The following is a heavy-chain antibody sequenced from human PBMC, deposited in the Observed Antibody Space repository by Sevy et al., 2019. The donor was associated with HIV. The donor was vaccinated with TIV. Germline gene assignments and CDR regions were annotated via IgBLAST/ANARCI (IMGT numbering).Heavy chain of an antibody. CDR3: AKNTLSNYSSGWYYWYFDL. CDR2: ISWNSGSI. CDR1: GFTFDDYA. J-gene: IGHJ2*01. D-gene: IGHD6-19*01. Sequence: GGSLRLSCAASGFTFDDYAMHWVRQAPGKGLEWVSGISWNSGSIGYADSVKGRFTISRDNAKNSLYLQMNSLRAEDTALYYCAKNTLSNYSSGWYYWYFDLWGRGTLVTVSS. V-gene: IGHV3-9*01.